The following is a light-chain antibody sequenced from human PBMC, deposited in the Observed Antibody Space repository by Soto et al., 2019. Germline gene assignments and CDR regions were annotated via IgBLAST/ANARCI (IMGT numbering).Light chain of an antibody. CDR1: ISDVGGYNY. Sequence: QSALTQPASVSGSPGQSITISCTGTISDVGGYNYVSWFQHHPGEAPKLMIYDVSNRPSGVSYRFSGSKSVNTASLTISGLQAEDEADYYRSSYTISGTPVFGGGTKLTVL. V-gene: IGLV2-14*03. CDR2: DVS. CDR3: SSYTISGTPV. J-gene: IGLJ2*01.